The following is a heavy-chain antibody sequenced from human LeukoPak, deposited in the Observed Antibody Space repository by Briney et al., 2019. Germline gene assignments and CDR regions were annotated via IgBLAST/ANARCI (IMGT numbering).Heavy chain of an antibody. Sequence: SETLSLTCTVSGCSISSGYYWGWIRQPPGKGLEWIGSIYHSGNTYYNPSLKSRVTISVDTSKNQFSLKLSSVTAADTAVYYCARALPNYGGIPTGSYWGQGTLVTVSS. J-gene: IGHJ4*02. CDR2: IYHSGNT. CDR1: GCSISSGYY. CDR3: ARALPNYGGIPTGSY. V-gene: IGHV4-38-2*02. D-gene: IGHD4-23*01.